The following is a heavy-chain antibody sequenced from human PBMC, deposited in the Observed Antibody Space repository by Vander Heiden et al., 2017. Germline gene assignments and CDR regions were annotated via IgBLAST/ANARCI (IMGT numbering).Heavy chain of an antibody. CDR1: GFTFSSYA. D-gene: IGHD3-3*01. Sequence: EVQLLESGGGLVQPGGSLRLSCAASGFTFSSYALSWVRQAPGKALEWVSSISSGSGGDTFYADSVKGRYTISRDNPKNTLYLQINSLRDEDTAVYYCAKHTDFWSGYYTSGAFDIWGQGTMVTASS. J-gene: IGHJ3*02. V-gene: IGHV3-23*01. CDR2: ISSGSGGDT. CDR3: AKHTDFWSGYYTSGAFDI.